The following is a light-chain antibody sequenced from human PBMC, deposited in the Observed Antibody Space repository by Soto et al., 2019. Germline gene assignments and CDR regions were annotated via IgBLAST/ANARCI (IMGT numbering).Light chain of an antibody. CDR1: QDINNW. V-gene: IGKV1-12*01. CDR2: AAS. Sequence: DIQMTQSPSSVSASVGDRVTITCRASQDINNWLVWYQQKPGKAPKLLTFAASNLQSGAPSRFSGSRSGTNFTLTIDSLQPEDFATYYCQQAASFPWTFGQGTKVEIK. J-gene: IGKJ1*01. CDR3: QQAASFPWT.